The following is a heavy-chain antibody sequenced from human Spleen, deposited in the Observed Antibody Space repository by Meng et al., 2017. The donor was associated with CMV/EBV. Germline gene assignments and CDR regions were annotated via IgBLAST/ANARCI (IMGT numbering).Heavy chain of an antibody. CDR3: ARRSPGYCIGTSCPRQFDL. CDR1: GFTFSSYA. Sequence: GESLKISCAASGFTFSSYAMHWVRQAPGKGLEWVAVISYDGSNKYYANSVKGRFTISRDNSKNTLYLQMISLRPEDTAVYYCARRSPGYCIGTSCPRQFDLWGQGTLVTVSS. D-gene: IGHD2-15*01. V-gene: IGHV3-30*04. J-gene: IGHJ4*02. CDR2: ISYDGSNK.